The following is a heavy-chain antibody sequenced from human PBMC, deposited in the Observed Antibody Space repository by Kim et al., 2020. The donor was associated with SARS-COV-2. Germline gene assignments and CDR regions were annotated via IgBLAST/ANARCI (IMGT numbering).Heavy chain of an antibody. Sequence: SETLSLTCTVSGGSISSGDYYWSWIRQPPGKGLEWIGYIYYSGSTYYNPSLKSRVTISVDTSKNQFSLKLSSVTAADTAVYYCAREEQWLGAFDYWGQGTLVTVSS. CDR1: GGSISSGDYY. D-gene: IGHD6-19*01. CDR3: AREEQWLGAFDY. J-gene: IGHJ4*02. V-gene: IGHV4-30-4*01. CDR2: IYYSGST.